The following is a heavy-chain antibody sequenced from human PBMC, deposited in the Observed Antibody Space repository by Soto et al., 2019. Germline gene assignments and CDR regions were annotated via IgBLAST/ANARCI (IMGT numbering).Heavy chain of an antibody. D-gene: IGHD6-13*01. J-gene: IGHJ4*02. Sequence: QVQLVQSGAEVKNHDASVKVSYKASCYNFTSYGISWVRQAPGQGLEWIGWISAYNGNTNYAQKFQGRVTMTTDTSTSTAYMESMRLRSDDTAVYYCVRESLSSCPAYWGQGALVSFS. CDR2: ISAYNGNT. V-gene: IGHV1-18*01. CDR1: CYNFTSYG. CDR3: VRESLSSCPAY.